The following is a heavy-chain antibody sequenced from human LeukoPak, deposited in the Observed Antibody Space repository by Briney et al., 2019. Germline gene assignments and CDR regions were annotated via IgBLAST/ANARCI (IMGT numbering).Heavy chain of an antibody. Sequence: GGSLRLSCAASGFTFSSYGMHWVRQAPGKGLEWVAVISYDGSNKYYADSVKGRFTISRDNAKNSLYLQMNSLRAEDTALYYCAKDMAYGSGSLDCWGQGTLVTVSS. D-gene: IGHD3-10*01. CDR1: GFTFSSYG. CDR3: AKDMAYGSGSLDC. J-gene: IGHJ4*02. V-gene: IGHV3-30*18. CDR2: ISYDGSNK.